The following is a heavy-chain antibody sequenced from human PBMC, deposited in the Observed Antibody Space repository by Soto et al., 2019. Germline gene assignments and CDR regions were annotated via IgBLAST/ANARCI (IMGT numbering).Heavy chain of an antibody. D-gene: IGHD4-17*01. CDR2: MNPNSGNT. J-gene: IGHJ4*02. CDR1: GYTFTSYD. Sequence: QVQLVQSGAEVKKPGASVKVSCKASGYTFTSYDINWVRQATGQGLEWMGWMNPNSGNTGYAQKFQGRVNMTRNTSISTAYMELSSLRSEDTAVYYCARGTYRANYGGNIVDYWGQGTLVTVSS. V-gene: IGHV1-8*01. CDR3: ARGTYRANYGGNIVDY.